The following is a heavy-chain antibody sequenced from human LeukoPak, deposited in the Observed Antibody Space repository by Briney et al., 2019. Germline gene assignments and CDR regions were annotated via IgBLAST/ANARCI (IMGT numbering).Heavy chain of an antibody. CDR1: GGSISSGSYF. CDR2: IYTSGST. Sequence: TSSETLSLTCTVSGGSISSGSYFWNWIRQPAGKGLEWIGRIYTSGSTSYSPSLKSRVTISIDASKNQISLKLSSVTAADTAVYYCARCFCPPTYFDLGGRGPLVTVSS. V-gene: IGHV4-61*02. CDR3: ARCFCPPTYFDL. D-gene: IGHD3-16*01. J-gene: IGHJ2*01.